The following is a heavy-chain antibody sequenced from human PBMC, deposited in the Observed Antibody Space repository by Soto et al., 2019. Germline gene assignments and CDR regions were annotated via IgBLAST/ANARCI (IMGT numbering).Heavy chain of an antibody. CDR2: IIPIFGTA. Sequence: SVKVSCKASGGTFSSYAISWVRQAPGQGLEWMGGIIPIFGTANYTQKFQGRVTITADESTSTAYMELSSLRSEDTAVYYCARDPAADYYYGMDVWGQGTTVTVSS. CDR1: GGTFSSYA. V-gene: IGHV1-69*13. J-gene: IGHJ6*02. D-gene: IGHD6-25*01. CDR3: ARDPAADYYYGMDV.